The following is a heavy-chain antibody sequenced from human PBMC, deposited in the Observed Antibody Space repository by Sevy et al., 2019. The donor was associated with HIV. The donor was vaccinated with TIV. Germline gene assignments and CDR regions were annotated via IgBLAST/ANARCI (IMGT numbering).Heavy chain of an antibody. D-gene: IGHD3-9*01. CDR2: ISSDGTNK. Sequence: GGSLRLSCVASGFTFNRCAIHWVRQAPGKGLEWVAVISSDGTNKYYADSVKGRFTISRDNSKNTLYLQMNSLRPEDGAVYYCAKDFHDGDWSYFGMDVWGQGTTVTVSS. J-gene: IGHJ6*02. CDR1: GFTFNRCA. V-gene: IGHV3-30*04. CDR3: AKDFHDGDWSYFGMDV.